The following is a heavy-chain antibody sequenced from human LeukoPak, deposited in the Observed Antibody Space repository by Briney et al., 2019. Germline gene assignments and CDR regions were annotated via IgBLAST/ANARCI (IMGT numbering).Heavy chain of an antibody. CDR3: ARRNTGVVAGLDC. CDR2: MNPNSGNT. J-gene: IGHJ4*02. V-gene: IGHV1-8*02. Sequence: ASVKVSCKASGYTFTGYYMHWVRQAPGQGLEWMGWMNPNSGNTGYAQKFQGRVTMTRNTSISTAYMELSSLRSEDTAVYYCARRNTGVVAGLDCWGQGTLVTVSS. D-gene: IGHD5-18*01. CDR1: GYTFTGYY.